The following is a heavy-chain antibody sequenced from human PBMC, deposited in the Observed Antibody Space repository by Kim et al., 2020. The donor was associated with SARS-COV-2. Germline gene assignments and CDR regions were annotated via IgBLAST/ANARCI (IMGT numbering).Heavy chain of an antibody. Sequence: GGSLRLSCAASGFTFSSYAMGWVRQAPGRGLGWVSDIIGRGGRTYYAASVKGRSTISRDNSKTTLYLQMNSLRAEETAVYYCAKGGQWLGGLFDYWGQGTLVTVSS. CDR1: GFTFSSYA. CDR2: IIGRGGRT. D-gene: IGHD6-19*01. V-gene: IGHV3-23*01. J-gene: IGHJ4*02. CDR3: AKGGQWLGGLFDY.